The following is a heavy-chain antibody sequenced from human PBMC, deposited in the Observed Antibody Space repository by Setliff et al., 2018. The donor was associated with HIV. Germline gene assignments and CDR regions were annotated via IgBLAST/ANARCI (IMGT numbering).Heavy chain of an antibody. CDR2: ISTSGSPI. J-gene: IGHJ6*03. CDR1: GFTFSDYY. CDR3: AKMTPSYYFYMDA. D-gene: IGHD2-15*01. V-gene: IGHV3-11*04. Sequence: GSLRLSCAASGFTFSDYYMSWIRQAPGKGLEWVSFISTSGSPIYYADSVKGRFTISRGNAKNSLYLQMHSLRAEDTAIYYCAKMTPSYYFYMDAWGNGTTVTVSS.